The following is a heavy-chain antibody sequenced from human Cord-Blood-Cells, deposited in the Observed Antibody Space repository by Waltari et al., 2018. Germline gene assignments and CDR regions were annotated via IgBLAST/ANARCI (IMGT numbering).Heavy chain of an antibody. CDR2: IYYSGST. Sequence: QLQLQESGSGLVKPSETLSLTCTVSGGSISSSSYYWGGIRQPPGKGLEWIGSIYYSGSTYYNPSLKSRVTISVDTSKNQFSLKLSSVTAADTAVYYCARLDFWSGYYDYWGQGTLVTVSS. D-gene: IGHD3-3*01. J-gene: IGHJ4*02. CDR3: ARLDFWSGYYDY. CDR1: GGSISSSSYY. V-gene: IGHV4-39*01.